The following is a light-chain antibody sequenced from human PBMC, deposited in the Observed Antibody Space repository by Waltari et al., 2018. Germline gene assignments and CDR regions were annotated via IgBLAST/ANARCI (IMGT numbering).Light chain of an antibody. CDR3: QQSYSTPDT. CDR2: GAN. CDR1: QNVNSNY. J-gene: IGKJ2*01. V-gene: IGKV3-20*01. Sequence: ENVLTQSPGTLSLSPGERATLSCRASQNVNSNYLAWYQQKPGQAPRLLIYGANIRATGIPDRFTGSGSGTDFTLTISSLQPEDFATYFCQQSYSTPDTFGQGTKLEIE.